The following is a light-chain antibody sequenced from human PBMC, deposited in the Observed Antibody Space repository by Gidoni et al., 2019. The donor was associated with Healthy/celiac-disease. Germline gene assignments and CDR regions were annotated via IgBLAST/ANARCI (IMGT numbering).Light chain of an antibody. CDR3: QQYGSSTWT. Sequence: ENVMTQSPGTLSLSPGEIDTLSCRASPSVSSSYLAWYQQKPGQAPRLLIYGASSRATGIPYRFSGSGSGTDFTLTISRLEPEDFAMYYCQQYGSSTWTFGQGTKVEIK. CDR1: PSVSSSY. V-gene: IGKV3-20*01. CDR2: GAS. J-gene: IGKJ1*01.